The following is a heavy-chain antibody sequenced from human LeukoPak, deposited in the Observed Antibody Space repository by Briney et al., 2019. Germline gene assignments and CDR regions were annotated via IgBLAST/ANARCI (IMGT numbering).Heavy chain of an antibody. CDR3: ARDLVHQQQLPD. CDR1: GYTFTGYY. J-gene: IGHJ4*02. CDR2: INPNSGGT. Sequence: ASVKVSCKASGYTFTGYYMHWVRQAPGQGLEWMGWINPNSGGTNYAQKFQGRVTMTRDTSISTAYMELSRLRSDDTAVYYCARDLVHQQQLPDWGQGTLVTVSS. D-gene: IGHD6-13*01. V-gene: IGHV1-2*02.